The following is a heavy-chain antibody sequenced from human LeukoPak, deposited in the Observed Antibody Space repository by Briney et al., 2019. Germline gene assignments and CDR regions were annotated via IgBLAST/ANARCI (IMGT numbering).Heavy chain of an antibody. CDR2: IYPGDSDT. D-gene: IGHD3-10*01. V-gene: IGHV5-51*01. CDR1: GYSFTSFW. Sequence: GESLKISCKGSGYSFTSFWIGWVRQMPGKGLEWMGIIYPGDSDTRYSPSFQGQVTISADKSISTAYLQWSSLKASDTAMYYCARTDYYGSGTYAFDIWGQGTMVTVSS. J-gene: IGHJ3*02. CDR3: ARTDYYGSGTYAFDI.